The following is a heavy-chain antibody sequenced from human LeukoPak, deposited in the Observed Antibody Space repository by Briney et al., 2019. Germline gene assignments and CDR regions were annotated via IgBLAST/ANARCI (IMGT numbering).Heavy chain of an antibody. J-gene: IGHJ3*02. V-gene: IGHV1-18*01. CDR2: ISAYNGNT. Sequence: ASVKVSCKASGYTFTSYGITWVRQAPGQGLEWMGWISAYNGNTKYAQKLQGRVTMTTDTSTSTAYMELRSLRSDATAVYYCARVKRHMVVTMQRGGGGAGDPNQGGAFDIWGQGTVVTVSS. D-gene: IGHD4/OR15-4a*01. CDR3: ARVKRHMVVTMQRGGGGAGDPNQGGAFDI. CDR1: GYTFTSYG.